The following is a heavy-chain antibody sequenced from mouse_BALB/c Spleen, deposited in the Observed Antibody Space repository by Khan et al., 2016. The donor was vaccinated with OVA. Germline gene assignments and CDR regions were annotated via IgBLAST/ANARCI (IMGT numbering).Heavy chain of an antibody. J-gene: IGHJ3*01. D-gene: IGHD1-2*01. V-gene: IGHV1-77*01. CDR2: ISPGSGDT. CDR1: GYTFTDYY. CDR3: ARRNYCGYTFTY. Sequence: QVQLKQSGAELARPGASVKLSCKASGYTFTDYYINWVKLRTGQGLEWIGEISPGSGDTYYNERFKGKATLTADKSSSTAYLQHSSLTSEASAVFFCARRNYCGYTFTYWGQGTLVTVSA.